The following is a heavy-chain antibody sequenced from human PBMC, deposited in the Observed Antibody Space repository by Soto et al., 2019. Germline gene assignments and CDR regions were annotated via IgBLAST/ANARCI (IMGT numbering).Heavy chain of an antibody. D-gene: IGHD3-22*01. CDR3: ARDYALRETSGYFYLDY. V-gene: IGHV1-69*06. CDR2: IIPLFDAV. CDR1: EGTFNNYA. Sequence: QVQLVQSGAEVKKPGSSVRVSCKTSEGTFNNYAISWVRQAPGQGLEWMGGIIPLFDAVKYAQKFQGRVTITADKSTSTAYMELHTLTSEDTAVHYCARDYALRETSGYFYLDYWGQGTPVTVTS. J-gene: IGHJ4*02.